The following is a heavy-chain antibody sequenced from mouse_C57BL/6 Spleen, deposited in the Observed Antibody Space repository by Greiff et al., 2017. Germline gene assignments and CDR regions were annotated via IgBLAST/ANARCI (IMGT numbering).Heavy chain of an antibody. CDR1: GFSLTSYG. Sequence: VQLQQSGPGLVQPSQSLSITCTVSGFSLTSYGVHWVRQSPGKGLEWLGVIWSGGSTDNNAAFISRLSISKDNSKSQVFLKMNSLQADDTAIYYCAREGKLGRNYYAMDYWGQGTSVTVSS. D-gene: IGHD4-1*01. CDR2: IWSGGST. V-gene: IGHV2-2*01. CDR3: AREGKLGRNYYAMDY. J-gene: IGHJ4*01.